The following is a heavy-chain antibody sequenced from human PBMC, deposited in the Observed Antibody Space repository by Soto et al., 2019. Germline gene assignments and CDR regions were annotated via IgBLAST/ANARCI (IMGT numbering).Heavy chain of an antibody. CDR3: ASGPHDYYDSSGYRSHDY. CDR2: ISGSGGST. V-gene: IGHV3-23*01. D-gene: IGHD3-22*01. Sequence: GGSHRLSSTASGFNFGSYAMSWVRQAPGKGLEWVSAISGSGGSTYYADSVKGRFTISRDNSKNTLYLQMNSLRAEDTAVYYCASGPHDYYDSSGYRSHDYWGQGTLVTVSS. CDR1: GFNFGSYA. J-gene: IGHJ4*02.